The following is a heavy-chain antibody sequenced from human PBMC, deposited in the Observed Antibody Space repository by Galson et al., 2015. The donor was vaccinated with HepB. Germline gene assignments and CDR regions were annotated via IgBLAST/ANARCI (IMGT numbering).Heavy chain of an antibody. V-gene: IGHV5-51*01. CDR3: ARDPGYSYGLDAFDI. J-gene: IGHJ3*02. Sequence: QSGAEVKKPGESLKISCKGSGYSFTRNWIAWVRQMPGKGLEWMGIIYPGDSDTRYSPSFQGQVTISAAKSISTAYLQWSSLKASDTAMYYCARDPGYSYGLDAFDIWGQGTMVTVSS. CDR1: GYSFTRNW. D-gene: IGHD5-18*01. CDR2: IYPGDSDT.